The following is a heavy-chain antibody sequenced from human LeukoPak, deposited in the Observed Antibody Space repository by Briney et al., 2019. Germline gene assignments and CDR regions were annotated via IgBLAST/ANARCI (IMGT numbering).Heavy chain of an antibody. J-gene: IGHJ3*02. CDR2: IINSAGST. D-gene: IGHD3-16*01. Sequence: PGGSLRLSCAASGFTFSSNVMSWVRQAPGKGLEWVSSIINSAGSTYYPDSVKGRFTISRDNSKNTLYLQMDSLGAEDTAVYYCANVALIGGVPHAFDTWGQGTKVTVSS. CDR3: ANVALIGGVPHAFDT. CDR1: GFTFSSNV. V-gene: IGHV3-23*01.